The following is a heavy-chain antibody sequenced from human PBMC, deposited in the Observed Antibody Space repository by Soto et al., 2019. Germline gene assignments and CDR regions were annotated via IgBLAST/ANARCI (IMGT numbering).Heavy chain of an antibody. J-gene: IGHJ2*01. Sequence: QVQLQESGPGLVKPSETLSLTCTVSGGSISSYYWSWIRQPPGKGLEWIGYIYYSGSTNYNPSLKSRVTISVAPSKTQFPLKLSSVTAADTGVYYCATFNWYFDLWGRGTLVTVSS. CDR2: IYYSGST. V-gene: IGHV4-59*01. CDR3: ATFNWYFDL. CDR1: GGSISSYY.